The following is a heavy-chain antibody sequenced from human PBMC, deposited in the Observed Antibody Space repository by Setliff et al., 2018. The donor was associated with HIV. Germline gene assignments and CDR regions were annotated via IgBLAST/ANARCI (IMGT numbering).Heavy chain of an antibody. CDR3: ARAPFYYGSGSYQTFDY. D-gene: IGHD3-10*01. CDR1: GGSISSGDYY. V-gene: IGHV4-31*03. Sequence: NPSETLSLTCTVSGGSISSGDYYWRWIRQHPRKGLEWIGYIYYTGLTYYNSSLKSRVTISVDTSKNQFSLKLSSVTAADTAVYHCARAPFYYGSGSYQTFDYWGQGTLVTVSS. J-gene: IGHJ4*02. CDR2: IYYTGLT.